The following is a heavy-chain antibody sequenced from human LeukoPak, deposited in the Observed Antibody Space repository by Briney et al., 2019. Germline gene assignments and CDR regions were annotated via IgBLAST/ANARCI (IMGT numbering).Heavy chain of an antibody. Sequence: GASVKVSCKASGYTFTGYYMHWVRQAPGQGLEWMGWINPNSGGTNYAQKFQGRVTMTRDTSISTAYMELSRLRSDDTAVYYCARDLFDYYDWPFQHWGQGTLVTVSS. J-gene: IGHJ1*01. CDR2: INPNSGGT. V-gene: IGHV1-2*02. CDR3: ARDLFDYYDWPFQH. CDR1: GYTFTGYY. D-gene: IGHD3-22*01.